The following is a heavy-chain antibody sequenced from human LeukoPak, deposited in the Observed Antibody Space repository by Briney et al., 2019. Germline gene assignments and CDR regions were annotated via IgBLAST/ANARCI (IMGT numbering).Heavy chain of an antibody. Sequence: GGSLRLSCAASGFTFDDYAMPWVRQAPGKGLEWVSGISWNSGSIGYADSVKGRFTISRDNAKNSLYLQMNSLRAEDTALYYCAKDNRYSSSWYENWGQGTLVTVSS. CDR2: ISWNSGSI. D-gene: IGHD6-13*01. CDR3: AKDNRYSSSWYEN. CDR1: GFTFDDYA. V-gene: IGHV3-9*01. J-gene: IGHJ4*02.